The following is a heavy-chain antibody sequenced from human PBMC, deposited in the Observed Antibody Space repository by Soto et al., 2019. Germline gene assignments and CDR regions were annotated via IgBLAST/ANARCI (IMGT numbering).Heavy chain of an antibody. D-gene: IGHD6-13*01. CDR3: ARGRMGVAAAGTVDY. Sequence: TSETLSLTCTVSGGSISSGDYYWSWIRQPPGKGLEWIGYIYYSGSTYYNPSLKSRVTISVDTSKNQFSLKLSSVTAADTAVYYCARGRMGVAAAGTVDYWGQGTLVTVSA. J-gene: IGHJ4*02. CDR2: IYYSGST. V-gene: IGHV4-30-4*01. CDR1: GGSISSGDYY.